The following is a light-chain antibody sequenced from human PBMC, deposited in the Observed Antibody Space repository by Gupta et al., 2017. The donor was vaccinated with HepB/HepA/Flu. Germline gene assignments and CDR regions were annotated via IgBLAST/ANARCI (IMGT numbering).Light chain of an antibody. Sequence: EIVLTQSAATLPLPPGERATLSCRASQSVSTNLAWYQQKPGQAPRRLIHDASNRATGIPARFSGSGSGTDFTLTISSLEPEDFAVYYCQQRSNWPYTFGQGTKLEIK. J-gene: IGKJ2*01. V-gene: IGKV3-11*01. CDR2: DAS. CDR1: QSVSTN. CDR3: QQRSNWPYT.